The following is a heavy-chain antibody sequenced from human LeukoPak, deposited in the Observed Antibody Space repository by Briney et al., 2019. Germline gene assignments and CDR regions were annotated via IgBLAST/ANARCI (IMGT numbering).Heavy chain of an antibody. J-gene: IGHJ4*02. CDR1: GYTFTGYY. CDR2: INPNSGGA. CDR3: ARVDIVVVVADY. V-gene: IGHV1-2*02. D-gene: IGHD2-15*01. Sequence: GASVKVSCKASGYTFTGYYMHWVRQAPGQGLEWMGWINPNSGGANYAQKFQGRVTMTRDTSISTAYMELSRLRSDDTAVYYCARVDIVVVVADYWGQGTLVTVSS.